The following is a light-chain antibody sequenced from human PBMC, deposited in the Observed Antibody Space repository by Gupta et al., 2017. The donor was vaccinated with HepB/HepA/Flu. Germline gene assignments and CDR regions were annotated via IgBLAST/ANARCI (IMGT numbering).Light chain of an antibody. J-gene: IGKJ3*01. Sequence: DLQMTQSPSSLSESVGGRVTITCRASQDIRNDLVWFRQTPGKAPKRLVFGVSSFQSGVPSRSSGSGSGTEFTLTISSLQPEDFATDYCLEHNTFPFTFGPGTKVDIK. CDR3: LEHNTFPFT. V-gene: IGKV1-17*01. CDR1: QDIRND. CDR2: GVS.